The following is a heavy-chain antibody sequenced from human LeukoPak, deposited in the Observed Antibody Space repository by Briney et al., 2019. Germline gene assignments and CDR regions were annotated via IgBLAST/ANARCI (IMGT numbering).Heavy chain of an antibody. CDR2: INHSGST. V-gene: IGHV4-34*01. Sequence: KSSETLSLTCAVYGGSFSGYYWSWIRQPPGKGLEWIGEINHSGSTNYNPSPKSRVTISVDTSKNQFSLKLSSVTAADTAVYYCARGVTYYDLGLRYYFDYWGQGTLVTVSS. J-gene: IGHJ4*02. CDR3: ARGVTYYDLGLRYYFDY. CDR1: GGSFSGYY. D-gene: IGHD3-3*01.